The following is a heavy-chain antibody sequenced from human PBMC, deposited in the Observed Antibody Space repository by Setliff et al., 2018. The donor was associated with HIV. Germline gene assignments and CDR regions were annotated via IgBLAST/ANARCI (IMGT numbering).Heavy chain of an antibody. D-gene: IGHD6-19*01. J-gene: IGHJ3*02. Sequence: PSETLSLTCAVYGGSISSYYWSWIRQPPGKGLEWIGYIYYSGSTNYNPSLKSRVTISVDTSKNQFSLKLSSVTAADTAVYYCARGIAVAGGNAFDIWGQGTMVTVSS. CDR2: IYYSGST. CDR1: GGSISSYY. CDR3: ARGIAVAGGNAFDI. V-gene: IGHV4-59*01.